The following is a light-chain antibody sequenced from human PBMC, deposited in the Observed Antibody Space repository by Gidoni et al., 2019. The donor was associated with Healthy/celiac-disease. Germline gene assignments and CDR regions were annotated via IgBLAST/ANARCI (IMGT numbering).Light chain of an antibody. CDR2: GAS. V-gene: IGKV3-15*01. CDR3: QQYNNWPTEYT. Sequence: EIVMTQSPATLSVSPGERATLSCRASQSVSSNLAWYQQKPGQAPRLLIYGASNRATGIPARFSGSGSGTEITLTISSLQSEDFVVDYCQQYNNWPTEYTFGQGTKLEIK. CDR1: QSVSSN. J-gene: IGKJ2*01.